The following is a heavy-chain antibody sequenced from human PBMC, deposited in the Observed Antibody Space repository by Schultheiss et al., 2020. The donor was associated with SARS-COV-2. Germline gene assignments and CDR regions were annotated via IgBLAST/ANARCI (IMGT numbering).Heavy chain of an antibody. CDR3: ARDRPPYYYDSSGYFPYYGMDV. D-gene: IGHD3-22*01. Sequence: GESLKISCAASGFTFSGSAMHWVRQASGKGLEWVGRIRSKANSYATAYAASVKGRFTISRDNSKNTLYLQMNSLRAEDTAVYYCARDRPPYYYDSSGYFPYYGMDVWGQGTTVTVSS. V-gene: IGHV3-73*01. CDR2: IRSKANSYAT. J-gene: IGHJ6*02. CDR1: GFTFSGSA.